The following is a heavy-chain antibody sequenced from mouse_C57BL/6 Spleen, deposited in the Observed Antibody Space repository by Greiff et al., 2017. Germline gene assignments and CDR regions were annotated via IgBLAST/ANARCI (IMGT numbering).Heavy chain of an antibody. CDR1: GYTFTSYW. CDR2: IDPSDSYT. CDR3: ARGEGLRRRDYYAMDY. J-gene: IGHJ4*01. Sequence: QVQLQQPGAELVKPGASVKLSCKASGYTFTSYWMQWVKQRPGQGLEWIGEIDPSDSYTNYNQKFKGKATLTVDTSSSTAYMQLSSLTSEDSAVYYCARGEGLRRRDYYAMDYWGQGTSVTVSS. D-gene: IGHD2-4*01. V-gene: IGHV1-50*01.